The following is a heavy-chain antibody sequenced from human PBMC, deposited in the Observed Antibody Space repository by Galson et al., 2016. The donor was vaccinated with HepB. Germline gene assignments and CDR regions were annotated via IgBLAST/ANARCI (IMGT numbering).Heavy chain of an antibody. V-gene: IGHV4-38-2*01. Sequence: SETLSLTCPVSGYSISSNYYWGWIRQPAGKGLEWMGHTYDTATHYNPSLNGRVTISVDTSENQFSLTLRSVTAADTAVYYCTTYIVGRGGTGYWGQGTLVTVSS. J-gene: IGHJ4*02. CDR2: TYDTAT. D-gene: IGHD1-26*01. CDR1: GYSISSNYY. CDR3: TTYIVGRGGTGY.